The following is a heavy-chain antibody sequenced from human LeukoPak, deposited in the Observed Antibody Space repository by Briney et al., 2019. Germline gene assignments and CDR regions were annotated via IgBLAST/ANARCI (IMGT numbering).Heavy chain of an antibody. CDR1: GFTFSSYS. D-gene: IGHD6-13*01. Sequence: GGSLRLSCAASGFTFSSYSMNWVRQAPGKGLEWVSAISGSGGSTYYADSVKGRFTISRDNSKNTLYLQMNSLRAEDTAVYYCASGYSSSWYGGGWFDPWGQGTLVTVSS. J-gene: IGHJ5*02. V-gene: IGHV3-23*01. CDR3: ASGYSSSWYGGGWFDP. CDR2: ISGSGGST.